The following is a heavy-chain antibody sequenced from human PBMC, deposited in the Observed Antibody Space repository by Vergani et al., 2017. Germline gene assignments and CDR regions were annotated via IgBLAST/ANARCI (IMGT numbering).Heavy chain of an antibody. V-gene: IGHV3-23*01. CDR3: AKSLAAPGTSKPDY. CDR2: ISDSGGST. CDR1: GFTFRSYA. Sequence: EVQLLESGGGLVQPGGSLRLSCAASGFTFRSYAMSWVRQAQGQGLEWVSVISDSGGSTYYAASVKGRFTISRDNSKNTLYLQMNSLRAEDTAVYYCAKSLAAPGTSKPDYWGQGTLVTVSS. D-gene: IGHD6-13*01. J-gene: IGHJ4*02.